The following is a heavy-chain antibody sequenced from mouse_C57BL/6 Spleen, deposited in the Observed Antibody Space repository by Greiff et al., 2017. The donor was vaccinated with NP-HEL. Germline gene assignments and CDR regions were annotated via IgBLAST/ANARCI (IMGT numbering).Heavy chain of an antibody. Sequence: EVQLKQSGAELVRPGASVKLSCTASGFNIKDDYMHWVKQRPEQGLAWIGWIDPENGDTEYASQFQGKATIPADTSSNTAYLQLSSLTSEDTAVYYCTTWDYGSTMDYWGQGTSVTVSS. J-gene: IGHJ4*01. CDR1: GFNIKDDY. D-gene: IGHD1-1*01. V-gene: IGHV14-4*01. CDR3: TTWDYGSTMDY. CDR2: IDPENGDT.